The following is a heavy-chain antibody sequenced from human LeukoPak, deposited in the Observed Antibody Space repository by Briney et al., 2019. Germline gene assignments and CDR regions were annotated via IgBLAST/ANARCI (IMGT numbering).Heavy chain of an antibody. J-gene: IGHJ3*02. CDR3: ARGSIAAAGSAFDI. D-gene: IGHD6-13*01. Sequence: ASVKVSCKASGNTFTGYYMHWVRQAPGQGLEWMGRINPNSGGTNYAQKFQGRVTMTRDTSISTAYMELSRLRSDDTAVYYCARGSIAAAGSAFDIWGQGTMVTVSS. V-gene: IGHV1-2*06. CDR1: GNTFTGYY. CDR2: INPNSGGT.